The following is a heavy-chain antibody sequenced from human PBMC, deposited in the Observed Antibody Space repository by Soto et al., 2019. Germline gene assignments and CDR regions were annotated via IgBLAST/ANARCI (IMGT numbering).Heavy chain of an antibody. CDR2: IYYSGST. CDR3: ARTTYYYYYGVDV. CDR1: GGSISSYY. Sequence: SETLSLPCTVSGGSISSYYWSWIRQPPGKGLEWIGYIYYSGSTNYNPSLKSRVTIAVDTSKNQFSLKLSSVTAADTAVYYCARTTYYYYYGVDVWGQGTTVTVSS. D-gene: IGHD1-26*01. V-gene: IGHV4-59*01. J-gene: IGHJ6*02.